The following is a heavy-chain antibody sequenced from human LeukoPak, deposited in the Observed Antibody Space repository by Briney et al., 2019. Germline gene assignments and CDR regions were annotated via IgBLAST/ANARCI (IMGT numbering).Heavy chain of an antibody. V-gene: IGHV1-2*02. CDR2: INPTSGGT. Sequence: ASVKVSCKASGGTFSSDPISWVRQAPGQGLEWMGWINPTSGGTKYAQKFQGRVTMTRDTSISTAYMELNTLRSDDTAMYYCARAAGDYGDYDYFYYMDVWGKGTTVTISS. D-gene: IGHD4-17*01. CDR3: ARAAGDYGDYDYFYYMDV. J-gene: IGHJ6*03. CDR1: GGTFSSDP.